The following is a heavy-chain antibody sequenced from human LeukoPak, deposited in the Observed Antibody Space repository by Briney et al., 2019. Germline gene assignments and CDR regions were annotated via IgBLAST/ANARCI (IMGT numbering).Heavy chain of an antibody. CDR1: GYSFTSYW. V-gene: IGHV5-51*01. CDR3: ARGEYSSSWYPDAFDI. D-gene: IGHD6-13*01. J-gene: IGHJ3*02. Sequence: GESLKISCKGSGYSFTSYWIGWVRQMPGKGLEWMGIIYPGDSDTRYSPSFQGQVTISADKSISTAYLQWSSLKASDTAMYYCARGEYSSSWYPDAFDIWGRGTMVTVSS. CDR2: IYPGDSDT.